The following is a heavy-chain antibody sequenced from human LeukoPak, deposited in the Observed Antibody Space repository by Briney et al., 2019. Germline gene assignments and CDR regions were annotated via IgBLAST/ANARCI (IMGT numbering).Heavy chain of an antibody. CDR1: GGSFSGFY. D-gene: IGHD1-26*01. J-gene: IGHJ4*02. CDR2: INHSGSS. CDR3: ARGRRPVGGTRYFDY. V-gene: IGHV4-34*01. Sequence: SETLSLTCAVYGGSFSGFYWTWIRQPPGKGLEWIGEINHSGSSNSNPSLKGRVTISVDTPENQFSLKVKYVTAADTAVYYCARGRRPVGGTRYFDYWGQGTLVTVSS.